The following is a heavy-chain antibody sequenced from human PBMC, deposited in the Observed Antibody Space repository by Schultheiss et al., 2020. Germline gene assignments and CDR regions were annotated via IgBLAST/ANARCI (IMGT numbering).Heavy chain of an antibody. CDR2: IYYSGST. D-gene: IGHD2-15*01. CDR3: ARHKGCSGGSCYFFFDC. J-gene: IGHJ4*02. V-gene: IGHV4-39*01. CDR1: GGSISSSSYY. Sequence: SETLSLTCTVSGGSISSSSYYWGWIRQPPGKGLEWIGSIYYSGSTYYNPSLKSRVTISVDTSKNQFSLKLSSVTAADTAVYYCARHKGCSGGSCYFFFDCWGQGTLVTVSS.